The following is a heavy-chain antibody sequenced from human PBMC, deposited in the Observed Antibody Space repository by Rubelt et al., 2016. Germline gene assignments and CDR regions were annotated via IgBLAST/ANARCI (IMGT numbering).Heavy chain of an antibody. Sequence: GQGLEWVSSISGTGDDSYYADSVRGRLTISRDNSKSTLYLQMNSLRAEDTAVYNCAKAIASLIRRGIDHWGQGTMVAVSS. CDR3: AKAIASLIRRGIDH. V-gene: IGHV3-23*01. J-gene: IGHJ4*02. D-gene: IGHD3-10*01. CDR2: ISGTGDDS.